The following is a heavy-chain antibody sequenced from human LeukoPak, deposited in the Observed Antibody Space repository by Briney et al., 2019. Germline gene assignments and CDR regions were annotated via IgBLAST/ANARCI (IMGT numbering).Heavy chain of an antibody. Sequence: SETLSLTCAVSGDSFSSHYWTWIRQPPGRGLEWIGYISYIGTTNYNPSLKSRVTISIDTSKNQFSLKLSSVTTADTAVHYCARDLVTVTNGYDIWGLGTMVSLSS. D-gene: IGHD4-17*01. J-gene: IGHJ3*02. CDR1: GDSFSSHY. V-gene: IGHV4-59*11. CDR2: ISYIGTT. CDR3: ARDLVTVTNGYDI.